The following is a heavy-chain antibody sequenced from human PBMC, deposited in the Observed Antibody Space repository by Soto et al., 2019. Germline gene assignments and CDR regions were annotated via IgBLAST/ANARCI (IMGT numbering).Heavy chain of an antibody. CDR1: GFTFSSYA. CDR3: AKDQQLAKQLDYYYYGMDV. V-gene: IGHV3-23*01. Sequence: PGGSLRLSCAASGFTFSSYAMSWVRQAPGKGLEWVSAISGSGGSTYYADSVKSRFTISRDNSKNTLYLQMNSLRAEDTAVYYCAKDQQLAKQLDYYYYGMDVWGQGTTVTVSS. D-gene: IGHD6-13*01. CDR2: ISGSGGST. J-gene: IGHJ6*02.